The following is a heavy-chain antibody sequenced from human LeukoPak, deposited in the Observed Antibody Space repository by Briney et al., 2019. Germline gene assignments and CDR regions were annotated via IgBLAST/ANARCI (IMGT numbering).Heavy chain of an antibody. V-gene: IGHV4-38-2*02. CDR2: IYYTGIT. J-gene: IGHJ4*02. D-gene: IGHD1-26*01. CDR3: ARESALGVERVGGYFDY. Sequence: SSETLSLTCNVSSYSIRNGYHWGWVRQSPGKGLEWIGSIYYTGITYYNPSLKSRVTISIDTSKNQFSLKLTSVTATDTAVYYCARESALGVERVGGYFDYWGQGALVTVFS. CDR1: SYSIRNGYH.